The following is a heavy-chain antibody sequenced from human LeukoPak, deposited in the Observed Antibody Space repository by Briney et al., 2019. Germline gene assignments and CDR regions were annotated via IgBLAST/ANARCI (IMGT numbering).Heavy chain of an antibody. CDR3: ATQEGRITMVRGVSGPFDY. CDR1: GGSISISSYY. D-gene: IGHD3-10*01. J-gene: IGHJ4*02. CDR2: IYYSGST. Sequence: SETLSLTCTVSGGSISISSYYWGWIRQPPGKGLEWIVSIYYSGSTYYNPSLKSRVTISVDTSKNQFSLKLSSVTAADTAVYYCATQEGRITMVRGVSGPFDYWGQGALVTVSS. V-gene: IGHV4-39*01.